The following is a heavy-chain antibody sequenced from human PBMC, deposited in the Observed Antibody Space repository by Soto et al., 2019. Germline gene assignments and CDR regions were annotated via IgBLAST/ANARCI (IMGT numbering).Heavy chain of an antibody. Sequence: QVQLQESGPGLVKPSETLSLTCTVSGGSISSYYWSWIRQPPGKGLEWIGYIYYSGSTNYNPSLKSRVTISVDTSKNQFSLKLSSVTAADTAVYYCARDSIDAFDIWGQGTMVTVSS. CDR3: ARDSIDAFDI. CDR1: GGSISSYY. CDR2: IYYSGST. J-gene: IGHJ3*02. V-gene: IGHV4-59*01.